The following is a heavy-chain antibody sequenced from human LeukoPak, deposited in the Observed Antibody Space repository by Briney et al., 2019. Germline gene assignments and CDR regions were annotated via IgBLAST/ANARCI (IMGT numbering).Heavy chain of an antibody. D-gene: IGHD5/OR15-5a*01. V-gene: IGHV3-48*01. Sequence: HPGGSLRLSCAASGFTFSDYTMNWVRQAPGKGLEWVSTISSSSTIISYADSVKGRFTISRDNAKNSLYLQMNRLRAEDTAFYYCARVTYSVSLTPFDYWGQGTLVTVSS. CDR2: ISSSSTII. CDR3: ARVTYSVSLTPFDY. J-gene: IGHJ4*02. CDR1: GFTFSDYT.